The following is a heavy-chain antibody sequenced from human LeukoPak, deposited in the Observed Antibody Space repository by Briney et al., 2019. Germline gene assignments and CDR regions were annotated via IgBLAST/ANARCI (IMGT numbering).Heavy chain of an antibody. CDR1: GGSISIYY. CDR2: IYYSGST. J-gene: IGHJ4*02. Sequence: SETLSLTCTVSGGSISIYYWSWIRQPPGKGLEWIGYIYYSGSTNYNPSLKSRVTISVDTSKNQFSLKLSSVTAADTAVYYCARHSSHYDILTGRRNYFDYWGQGTLVTVSS. D-gene: IGHD3-9*01. CDR3: ARHSSHYDILTGRRNYFDY. V-gene: IGHV4-59*08.